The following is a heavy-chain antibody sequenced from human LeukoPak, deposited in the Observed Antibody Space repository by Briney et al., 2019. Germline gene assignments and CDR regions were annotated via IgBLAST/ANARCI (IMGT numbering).Heavy chain of an antibody. CDR3: VSWAGKYYETSDYSLAPSNP. CDR1: GFTFSNYW. J-gene: IGHJ5*02. D-gene: IGHD3-22*01. CDR2: INEDGSDK. V-gene: IGHV3-7*01. Sequence: PGGSLRLSCAASGFTFSNYWMSWIRQAPGKGLEWAAHINEDGSDKYYVDSVKGRFTISRDNAKNSLYLQMNSLRAEDTAVYYCVSWAGKYYETSDYSLAPSNPWGQGTLVTVSS.